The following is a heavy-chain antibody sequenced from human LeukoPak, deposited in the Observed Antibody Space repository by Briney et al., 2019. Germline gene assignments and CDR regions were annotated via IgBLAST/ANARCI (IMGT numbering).Heavy chain of an antibody. CDR3: ARESLGSVDPRGYSTTVSQDV. D-gene: IGHD4-17*01. CDR1: GGSFSGYY. V-gene: IGHV4-34*01. J-gene: IGHJ6*04. CDR2: INHSGST. Sequence: SETLSLTCAVYGGSFSGYYWSWIRQPPGKGLEWIGEINHSGSTNYNPSLKSRVTISVDTSKNQFSLKLSSVTAADTAVYYCARESLGSVDPRGYSTTVSQDVWGKGTTVTISS.